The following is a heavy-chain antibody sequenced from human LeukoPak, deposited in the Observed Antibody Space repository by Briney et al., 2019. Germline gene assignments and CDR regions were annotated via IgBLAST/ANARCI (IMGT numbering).Heavy chain of an antibody. CDR3: AKEGGSGSYMD. CDR2: IRYDGSKK. D-gene: IGHD3-10*01. Sequence: PGGSLRLSCAESGYTFSTYGMHWVRQAPGKGLEWVAFIRYDGSKKYYSDSVKGRFTISRDNSKNTLYLQMNSLRAEDTAVYYCAKEGGSGSYMDWGQGILVTVSS. V-gene: IGHV3-30*02. J-gene: IGHJ4*02. CDR1: GYTFSTYG.